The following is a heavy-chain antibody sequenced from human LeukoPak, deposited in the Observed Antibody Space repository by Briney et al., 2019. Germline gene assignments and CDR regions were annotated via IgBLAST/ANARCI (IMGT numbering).Heavy chain of an antibody. V-gene: IGHV1-8*01. J-gene: IGHJ4*02. CDR1: GYTFTSYD. CDR2: MNPNSGNT. Sequence: ASVKVSCKASGYTFTSYDINWVRQATGQGLEWMGWMNPNSGNTGYAQKFQGGVTMTRNTSISTAYMELSSLRSEDTAVYYCARGPNYGDYFPFDYWGQGTLVTVSS. D-gene: IGHD4-17*01. CDR3: ARGPNYGDYFPFDY.